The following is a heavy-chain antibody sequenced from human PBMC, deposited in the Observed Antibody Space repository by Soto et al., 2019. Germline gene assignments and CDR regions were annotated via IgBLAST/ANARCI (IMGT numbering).Heavy chain of an antibody. CDR3: ARHSASSWSYYYMDV. Sequence: SETLSLTCTVFGGSISSSNYYWGWIRQPPGKGLEWIGSIYYSGSTYYNPSLKSRVTISVDTSRNQFSLKPSSVIAADTAVYYCARHSASSWSYYYMDVWGKGTTVTVSS. CDR2: IYYSGST. D-gene: IGHD3-3*01. V-gene: IGHV4-39*01. CDR1: GGSISSSNYY. J-gene: IGHJ6*03.